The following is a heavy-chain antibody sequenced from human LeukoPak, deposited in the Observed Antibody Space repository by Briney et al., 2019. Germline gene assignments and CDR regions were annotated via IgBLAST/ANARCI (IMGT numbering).Heavy chain of an antibody. CDR3: ARQPIGPYYFDY. CDR1: GASVSNYY. Sequence: KPSETLSLTCTVSGASVSNYYWSWIRQPAGKGLEWIGRIYNGGSANYNPSLQSRISMSVDTSKNQFSLWLKSVTAADTAVYYCARQPIGPYYFDYWGQGTLVTVSS. D-gene: IGHD1-14*01. CDR2: IYNGGSA. V-gene: IGHV4-4*07. J-gene: IGHJ4*02.